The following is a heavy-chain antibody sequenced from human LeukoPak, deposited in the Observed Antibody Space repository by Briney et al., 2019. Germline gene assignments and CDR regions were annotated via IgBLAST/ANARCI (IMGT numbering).Heavy chain of an antibody. CDR3: ARGYAYGDTGSFDY. CDR2: IHYSGST. V-gene: IGHV4-59*01. J-gene: IGHJ4*02. Sequence: ETLSLTCTVSGGSISGFYWSWIRQPPGKRLEWIGYIHYSGSTTCNHSFKSRVTISVDTSKNQFSLRLSSVTAADTALYYCARGYAYGDTGSFDYWGQGALVIISS. CDR1: GGSISGFY. D-gene: IGHD4-17*01.